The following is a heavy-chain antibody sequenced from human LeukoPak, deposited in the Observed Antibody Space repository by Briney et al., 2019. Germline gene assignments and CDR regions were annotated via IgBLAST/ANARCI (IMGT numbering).Heavy chain of an antibody. D-gene: IGHD3-22*01. J-gene: IGHJ4*02. CDR3: ARGGYYYDSSGFHFDY. Sequence: GASVKVSCKASGYTFTNYAVSWVRQAPGQGLEWMGGIIPIFGTANYAQKFQGRVTITADESTSTAYMELSSLRSEDTAVYYCARGGYYYDSSGFHFDYWGQGTLVTVSS. V-gene: IGHV1-69*13. CDR1: GYTFTNYA. CDR2: IIPIFGTA.